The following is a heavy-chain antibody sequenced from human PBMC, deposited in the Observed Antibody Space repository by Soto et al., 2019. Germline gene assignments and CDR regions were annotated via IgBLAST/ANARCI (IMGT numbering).Heavy chain of an antibody. D-gene: IGHD1-7*01. CDR1: GFTFSSYW. V-gene: IGHV3-7*01. Sequence: GGSLRLSCAASGFTFSSYWMSWVRQAPGKGLEWVANIKQDGSEKYYVDSVKGRFTISRDNAKNSLYRQMNSLRAEDTAVYYCARGKGASWYNWNYAKKRHGCYFDYWGQGTLVTVSS. CDR2: IKQDGSEK. CDR3: ARGKGASWYNWNYAKKRHGCYFDY. J-gene: IGHJ4*02.